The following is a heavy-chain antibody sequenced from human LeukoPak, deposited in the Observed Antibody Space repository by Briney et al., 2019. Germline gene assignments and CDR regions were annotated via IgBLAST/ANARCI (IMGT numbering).Heavy chain of an antibody. CDR1: GGSISSYY. V-gene: IGHV4-4*07. D-gene: IGHD6-13*01. Sequence: SETLSLTCTASGGSISSYYWSWIRQPAGKGLEWIGRIYTSGSTNYNPSLKSRVTMSVDTSKNQFSLKLSSVTAADTAVYYCARDRGSSLIHHPNWFDPWGQGTLVTVSS. CDR3: ARDRGSSLIHHPNWFDP. CDR2: IYTSGST. J-gene: IGHJ5*02.